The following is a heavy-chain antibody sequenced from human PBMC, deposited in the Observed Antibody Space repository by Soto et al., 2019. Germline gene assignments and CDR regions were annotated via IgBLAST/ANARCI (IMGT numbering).Heavy chain of an antibody. Sequence: QVQLQESGPGLVKPSQTLSLTCTVSGGSISSGDYYWTWIRQPPGKGLEWIGFIFYTGSPYYNPPLKSRVAISVDTSKNQFSLNLTSVTAADTAVYFCAGEPKGGPAAGAIEIWGQGTMVTVSS. CDR3: AGEPKGGPAAGAIEI. CDR1: GGSISSGDYY. V-gene: IGHV4-30-4*01. CDR2: IFYTGSP. D-gene: IGHD6-25*01. J-gene: IGHJ3*02.